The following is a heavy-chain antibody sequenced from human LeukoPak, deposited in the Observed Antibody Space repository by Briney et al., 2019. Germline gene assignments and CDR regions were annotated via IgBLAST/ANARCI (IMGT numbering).Heavy chain of an antibody. D-gene: IGHD3-22*01. CDR2: ISYDGNNK. CDR3: ARSTSQNTRYDSSGPWGY. CDR1: GFTFSSYA. Sequence: GGSLRLSCAASGFTFSSYAMHWVRQAPGTGLEWVAVISYDGNNKYYADSVKGRFTISRDNSKNTLYLQMNSLRAEDTAVYYCARSTSQNTRYDSSGPWGYWGQGTLVTVSS. J-gene: IGHJ4*02. V-gene: IGHV3-30-3*01.